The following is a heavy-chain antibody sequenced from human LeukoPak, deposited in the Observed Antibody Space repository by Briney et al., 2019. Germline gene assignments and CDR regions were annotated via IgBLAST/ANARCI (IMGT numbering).Heavy chain of an antibody. Sequence: PGGSLRLSCAASGFAFNDYALGWVRQAPGSGLEWVSSISGSGVTIYYADSVKGRFAISRDNSKDTLYLQMNSLRVEDTAVYYCVRGCTSASCQGYFDYWGQGTLVTVSS. CDR3: VRGCTSASCQGYFDY. D-gene: IGHD2-2*01. V-gene: IGHV3-23*01. J-gene: IGHJ4*02. CDR1: GFAFNDYA. CDR2: ISGSGVTI.